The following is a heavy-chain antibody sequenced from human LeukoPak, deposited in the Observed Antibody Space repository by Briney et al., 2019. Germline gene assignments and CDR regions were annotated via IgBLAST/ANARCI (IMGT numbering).Heavy chain of an antibody. J-gene: IGHJ4*02. D-gene: IGHD3-22*01. Sequence: ASVKVSCKVSGYTLTELSMHWVRQAPGKGLEWMGGFDPEDGETIYAQKFQGRVTMTEDTSTDTAYMELSSLRSEDTAVYYCTRGAWYYDSSGYGHPNYFDYWGQGTLVTVSS. V-gene: IGHV1-24*01. CDR3: TRGAWYYDSSGYGHPNYFDY. CDR2: FDPEDGET. CDR1: GYTLTELS.